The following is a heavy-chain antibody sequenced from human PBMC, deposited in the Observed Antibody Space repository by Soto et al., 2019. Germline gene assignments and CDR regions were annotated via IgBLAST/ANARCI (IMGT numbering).Heavy chain of an antibody. Sequence: GGSLRLSCAASGFTFSSYGMHWVRQAPGKGLEWVAVIWYDGSNKYYADSVKGRFTISRDNSKNTLYLQMNSLRAEDTAVYYCARDIVATIGHFDYWGQGTLVTVSS. CDR1: GFTFSSYG. CDR2: IWYDGSNK. J-gene: IGHJ4*02. V-gene: IGHV3-33*01. D-gene: IGHD5-12*01. CDR3: ARDIVATIGHFDY.